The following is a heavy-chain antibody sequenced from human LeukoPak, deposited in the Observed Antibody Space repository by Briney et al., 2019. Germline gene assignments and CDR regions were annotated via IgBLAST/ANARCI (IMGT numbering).Heavy chain of an antibody. CDR2: IGYDGSNK. J-gene: IGHJ1*01. CDR3: ARDLRAYCGGDCYSCCQH. CDR1: GFTFSSYG. Sequence: GGSLRLSCAAPGFTFSSYGMHWVRQAPGKGLGWVAVIGYDGSNKYYADSVKGRFTISRDNSKNTLYLQMNSLRAEDTAVYYCARDLRAYCGGDCYSCCQHWGQGTLVTVSS. V-gene: IGHV3-33*01. D-gene: IGHD2-21*01.